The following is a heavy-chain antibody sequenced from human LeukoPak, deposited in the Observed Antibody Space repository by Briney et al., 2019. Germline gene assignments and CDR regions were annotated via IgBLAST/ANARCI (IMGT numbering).Heavy chain of an antibody. J-gene: IGHJ4*02. CDR2: INHSGST. Sequence: SETLSLTCAVYGGSFSGYYWSWIRQSPGKGLESIGEINHSGSTNYNPSLKSRVGISVDTSMNQFSLKLSSVTAADTAVYYCARGIVGATRGLFDYWGQGMLVTVSS. D-gene: IGHD1-26*01. V-gene: IGHV4-34*01. CDR1: GGSFSGYY. CDR3: ARGIVGATRGLFDY.